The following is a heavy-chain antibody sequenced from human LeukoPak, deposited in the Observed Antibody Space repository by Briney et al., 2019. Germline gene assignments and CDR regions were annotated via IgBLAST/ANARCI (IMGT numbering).Heavy chain of an antibody. CDR1: GYTFTGYY. D-gene: IGHD5-12*01. V-gene: IGHV1-2*02. CDR2: INHNSRGK. CDR3: ARLRADHFDY. Sequence: ASVTVSCKASGYTFTGYYMHLVRQAPGQGREWIGWINHNSRGKHYAQKFQGRVNMHRDTPIREPYMALSRVRSDHTAVYYCARLRADHFDYWGQGGMVIVSS. J-gene: IGHJ4*02.